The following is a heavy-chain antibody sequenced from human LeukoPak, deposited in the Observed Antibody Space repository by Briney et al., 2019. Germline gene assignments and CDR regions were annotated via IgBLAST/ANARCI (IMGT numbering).Heavy chain of an antibody. Sequence: GASVKVSCKASGYTFTGYYMHWVRQAPGQGLEWMGWINPNSGGTNYAQKFQGRVTMTRDTSISTAYMELSRLRSDDTAVYYCARDSVIAAPLLLLFAYWGQGTLVTVSS. CDR2: INPNSGGT. CDR1: GYTFTGYY. D-gene: IGHD6-6*01. CDR3: ARDSVIAAPLLLLFAY. V-gene: IGHV1-2*02. J-gene: IGHJ4*02.